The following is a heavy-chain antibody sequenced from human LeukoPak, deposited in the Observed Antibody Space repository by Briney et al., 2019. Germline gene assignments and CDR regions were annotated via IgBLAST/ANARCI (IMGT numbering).Heavy chain of an antibody. CDR3: AREGTHDYDSSGYYYDY. CDR2: ISSSSGYI. D-gene: IGHD3-22*01. CDR1: GFTFSSLY. V-gene: IGHV3-21*01. J-gene: IGHJ4*02. Sequence: PGGSLRLSCAASGFTFSSLYMNWVRQAPGKGLEWVSSISSSSGYIYYADSVKGRFTISRDNAKNSLYLQMNSLRAEDTAVYYCAREGTHDYDSSGYYYDYWGQGTLVTVSS.